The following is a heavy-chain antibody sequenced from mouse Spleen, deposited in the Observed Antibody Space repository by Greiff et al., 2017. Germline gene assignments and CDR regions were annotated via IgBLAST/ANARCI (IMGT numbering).Heavy chain of an antibody. D-gene: IGHD1-1*01. CDR1: GYTFTDYE. J-gene: IGHJ3*01. CDR2: IDPETGGT. CDR3: TAYYGSSYECFAY. V-gene: IGHV1-15*01. Sequence: VQLVESGAELVRPGASVTLSCKASGYTFTDYEMHWVKQTPVHGLEWIGAIDPETGGTAYNQKFKGKAILTADKSSSTAYMELRSLTSEDSAVYYCTAYYGSSYECFAYWGQGTLVTVSA.